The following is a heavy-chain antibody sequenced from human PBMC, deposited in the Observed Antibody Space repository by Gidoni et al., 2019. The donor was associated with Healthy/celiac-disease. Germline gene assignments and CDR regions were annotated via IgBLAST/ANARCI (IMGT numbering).Heavy chain of an antibody. V-gene: IGHV4-39*01. Sequence: LQLPESVPGLVKPSETLSLTCTVSGGSIRSSSYYWGWIRPPPGKGLEWIGRIYYSGSTYYNPSPKSRVTISVDTSKNQFSLKLSSVTAADTAVYYCARHDYYYYYGMDVWGQGTTVTVSS. CDR2: IYYSGST. CDR3: ARHDYYYYYGMDV. CDR1: GGSIRSSSYY. J-gene: IGHJ6*02.